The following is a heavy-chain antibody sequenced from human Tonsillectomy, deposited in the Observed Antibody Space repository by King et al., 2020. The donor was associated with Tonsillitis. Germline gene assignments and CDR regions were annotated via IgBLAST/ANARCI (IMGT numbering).Heavy chain of an antibody. CDR3: AREYSGYANYYYGMDV. CDR2: ISSSSTYI. J-gene: IGHJ6*02. Sequence: VQLVESGGGLVKPGGSLRLSCAASGFTFSNYCMNWVRQAPGKGLEWVSSISSSSTYIYYADSVKGRFTISRDNAKNSLYLQMNSLRAEDTAVYYCAREYSGYANYYYGMDVWGQGTTVTVSS. D-gene: IGHD5-12*01. CDR1: GFTFSNYC. V-gene: IGHV3-21*01.